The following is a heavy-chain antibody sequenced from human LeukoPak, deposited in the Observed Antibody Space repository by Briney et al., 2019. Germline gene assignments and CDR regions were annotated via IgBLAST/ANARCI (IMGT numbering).Heavy chain of an antibody. J-gene: IGHJ3*02. D-gene: IGHD3-10*01. CDR2: IRYDGSNK. V-gene: IGHV3-30*02. CDR1: RFTFSRYG. CDR3: AREYYYGSGSYSDAFDI. Sequence: AGGSLRLSCAASRFTFSRYGMHWVRQAPGKGLEWVAFIRYDGSNKYYADSVKGRFTISRDNSKNTLYLQMNSLRAEDTAVYYCAREYYYGSGSYSDAFDIWGQGTMVTVSS.